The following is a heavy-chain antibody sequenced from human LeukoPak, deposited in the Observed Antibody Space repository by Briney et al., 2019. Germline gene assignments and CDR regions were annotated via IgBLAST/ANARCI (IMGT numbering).Heavy chain of an antibody. CDR1: GYTFPSYG. Sequence: SCKASGYTFPSYGMHWVRQAPGKGLEWVAVISYDGSNKYYADSVKGRFTISRDNSKNTLYLQMNSLRAEDTAVYYCAKDTADTVPDYWGQGTLVTVSS. V-gene: IGHV3-30*18. J-gene: IGHJ4*02. D-gene: IGHD5-18*01. CDR2: ISYDGSNK. CDR3: AKDTADTVPDY.